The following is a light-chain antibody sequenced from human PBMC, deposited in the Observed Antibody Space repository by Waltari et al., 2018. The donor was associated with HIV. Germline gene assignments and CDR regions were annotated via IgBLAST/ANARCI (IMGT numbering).Light chain of an antibody. CDR3: QQSYSSPNK. CDR2: AAS. CDR1: QSISSH. V-gene: IGKV1-39*01. J-gene: IGKJ2*01. Sequence: DIQMTQSPSSLSASLGDRVTITCRASQSISSHLNWYQQKPGEAPKVLIYAASSLRSDVPSRFSGSGSGTDFTLTISSLQLEDFATYYCQQSYSSPNKFGQGT.